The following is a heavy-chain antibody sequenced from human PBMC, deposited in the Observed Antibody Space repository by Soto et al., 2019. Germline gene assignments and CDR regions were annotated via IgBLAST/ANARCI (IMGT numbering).Heavy chain of an antibody. V-gene: IGHV3-30*12. D-gene: IGHD3-9*01. CDR1: GFTFSSYG. CDR3: ARAPPLTGYYPY. Sequence: GGSLRLSCAASGFTFSSYGMHWVRQAPGKGLEWVAVISYDGSNKYYADSVKGRFTISRDNAKSSLYLQMNSLRAEDTAVYYCARAPPLTGYYPYWGQGTLVTVSS. J-gene: IGHJ4*02. CDR2: ISYDGSNK.